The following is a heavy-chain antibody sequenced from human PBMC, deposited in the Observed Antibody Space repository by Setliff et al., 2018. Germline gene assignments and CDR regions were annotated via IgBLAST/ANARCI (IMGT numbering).Heavy chain of an antibody. CDR3: ARAYSYYYYYMDV. CDR1: GGPFSGYY. CDR2: INHSGST. J-gene: IGHJ6*03. D-gene: IGHD4-4*01. Sequence: SETLSLTCAVYGGPFSGYYWSWIRQPPGKGLEWIGEINHSGSTNYNPSLKSRVTISVDMSKNQFSLKLSSVTAADTAVYYCARAYSYYYYYMDVWGKGTTVTVSS. V-gene: IGHV4-34*01.